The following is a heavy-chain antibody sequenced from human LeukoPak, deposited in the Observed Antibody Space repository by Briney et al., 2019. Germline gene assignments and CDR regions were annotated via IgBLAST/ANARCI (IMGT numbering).Heavy chain of an antibody. V-gene: IGHV1-18*01. J-gene: IGHJ4*02. CDR3: ARDHGDFVGVRVGFDS. CDR2: ISGYNGNT. CDR1: GYTFTNYA. D-gene: IGHD4-17*01. Sequence: GASLKVSCKASGYTFTNYAISWVRQAPGQGLEWVARISGYNGNTDYAQKVKDRLTVTADTSTAYLEMRGLTSDDTAVYYCARDHGDFVGVRVGFDSWGQGTLVT.